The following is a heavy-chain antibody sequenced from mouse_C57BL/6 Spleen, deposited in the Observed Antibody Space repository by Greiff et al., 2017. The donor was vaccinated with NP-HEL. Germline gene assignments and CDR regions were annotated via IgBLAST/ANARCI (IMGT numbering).Heavy chain of an antibody. V-gene: IGHV1-26*01. CDR2: INPNNGGT. J-gene: IGHJ2*01. CDR3: ASYYYGSS. Sequence: EVQLQQSGPELVKPGASGKISCKASGYTFTDYYMNWVKQSHGKSLEWIGDINPNNGGTSYNQKFKGKATLTVDKSSSTAYMELRSLTSEDSAVYYCASYYYGSSWGQGTTLTVSS. D-gene: IGHD1-1*01. CDR1: GYTFTDYY.